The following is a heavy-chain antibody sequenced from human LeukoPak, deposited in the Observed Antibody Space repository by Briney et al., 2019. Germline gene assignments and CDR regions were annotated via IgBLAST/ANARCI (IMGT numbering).Heavy chain of an antibody. CDR1: GFTFSDSY. V-gene: IGHV3-69-1*01. CDR3: AKDGNWARFED. D-gene: IGHD7-27*01. J-gene: IGHJ4*02. Sequence: PGGSLRLSCAASGFTFSDSYMTWFRQAPGKGLEWVSGITSRSTTYYADSVKGRFTISRDNSKNMVWLQINSPTAEDTATYYCAKDGNWARFEDWGQGTLVTVSS. CDR2: ITSRSTT.